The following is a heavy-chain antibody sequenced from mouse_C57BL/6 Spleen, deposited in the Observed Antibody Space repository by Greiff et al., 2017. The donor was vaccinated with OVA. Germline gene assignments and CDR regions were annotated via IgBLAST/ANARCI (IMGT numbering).Heavy chain of an antibody. J-gene: IGHJ3*01. V-gene: IGHV1-74*01. D-gene: IGHD4-1*01. CDR1: GYTFTSYW. Sequence: QVQLQQPGAELVKPGASVKVSCKASGYTFTSYWMHWVKQRPGQGLEWIGRIHPSDSDTNYNQKFKGKATLTVDKSSSTAYMQLSSLTSEDAAVYDCAISSNWAAWFAYWGQGTLVTVSA. CDR2: IHPSDSDT. CDR3: AISSNWAAWFAY.